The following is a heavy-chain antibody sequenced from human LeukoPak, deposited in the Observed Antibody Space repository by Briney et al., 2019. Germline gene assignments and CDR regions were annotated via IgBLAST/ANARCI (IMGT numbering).Heavy chain of an antibody. Sequence: PSGTLSLTWTVSGGSISSGDYYWSWIRQPPGKGLEWIGYIYYSGSTYYNPSLKSRVTISVDTSKNQFSLKLSSVTAADTAVYYCARGGSGLGGAFDIWGQGTMVTVSS. V-gene: IGHV4-30-4*08. CDR3: ARGGSGLGGAFDI. CDR1: GGSISSGDYY. D-gene: IGHD3-10*01. CDR2: IYYSGST. J-gene: IGHJ3*02.